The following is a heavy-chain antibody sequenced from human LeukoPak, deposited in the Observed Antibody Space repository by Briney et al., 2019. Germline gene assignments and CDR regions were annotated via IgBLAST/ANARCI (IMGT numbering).Heavy chain of an antibody. V-gene: IGHV1-69*05. D-gene: IGHD1-26*01. Sequence: SVKVSCKASGGTFSSYAISWLRQAPGQGLEWMGGIIPIFGTANYAQKFQGRVTITTDESTSTAYMELSSLRSEDTAVYYCARVGKGRGYYFDYWGQGTLVTVSS. CDR3: ARVGKGRGYYFDY. J-gene: IGHJ4*02. CDR1: GGTFSSYA. CDR2: IIPIFGTA.